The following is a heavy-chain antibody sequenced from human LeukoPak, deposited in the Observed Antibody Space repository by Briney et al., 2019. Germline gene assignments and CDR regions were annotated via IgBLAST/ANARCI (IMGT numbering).Heavy chain of an antibody. J-gene: IGHJ4*02. Sequence: PGGSLRLSCAASGFTFSSYDMNWVRQAPGKGLEWLAFIRYDGSNKYYADSVKGRFTISRDNSKNTLYLQMNSLRAEDTAVYYCAKETRLGQQLVRHFDYWGQGTLLTVSS. V-gene: IGHV3-30*02. CDR1: GFTFSSYD. D-gene: IGHD6-13*01. CDR2: IRYDGSNK. CDR3: AKETRLGQQLVRHFDY.